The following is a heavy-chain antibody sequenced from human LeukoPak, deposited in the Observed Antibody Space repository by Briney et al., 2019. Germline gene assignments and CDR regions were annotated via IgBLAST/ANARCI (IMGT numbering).Heavy chain of an antibody. V-gene: IGHV5-51*01. J-gene: IGHJ4*02. Sequence: GESLKISCKGSGYSFTYWIGWVRQMPGKGLEWMGIIYSGDSHTKYSPSFQGRVTIPVDKSITTAYLQWSSLKASDTAIYYCARHKDSSGYSNFDYWGQGTLVTVSS. CDR1: GYSFTYW. CDR3: ARHKDSSGYSNFDY. D-gene: IGHD3-22*01. CDR2: IYSGDSHT.